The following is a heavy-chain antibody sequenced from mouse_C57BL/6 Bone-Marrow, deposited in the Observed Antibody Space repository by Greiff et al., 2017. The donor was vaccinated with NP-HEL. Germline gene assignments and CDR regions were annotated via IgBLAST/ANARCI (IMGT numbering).Heavy chain of an antibody. Sequence: QVQLQQSGPELVKPGASVKISCKASGYSFTSYYIHWVKQRPGQGLEWIGWIYPGSGNTKYNEKFKGKATLTADTSSSTAYMQLSSLTSEDSAVYYCARLDSSGYGAYWGKGTLVTVSA. D-gene: IGHD3-2*02. J-gene: IGHJ3*01. V-gene: IGHV1-66*01. CDR1: GYSFTSYY. CDR2: IYPGSGNT. CDR3: ARLDSSGYGAY.